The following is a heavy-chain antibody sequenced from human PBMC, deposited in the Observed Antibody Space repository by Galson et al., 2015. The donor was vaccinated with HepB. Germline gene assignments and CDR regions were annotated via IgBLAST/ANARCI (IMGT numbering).Heavy chain of an antibody. CDR2: IKSKAAGGTI. Sequence: LRLSCAASGFTFNDAWMSWVRQAPGKGLEWVGRIKSKAAGGTIDYAAPVKGRFTISTDDSKNTLNLQMNSLKTEDTAVYYCTFWYTTPGHAFDIWGQGTMVTVSS. CDR3: TFWYTTPGHAFDI. J-gene: IGHJ3*02. V-gene: IGHV3-15*01. CDR1: GFTFNDAW. D-gene: IGHD6-13*01.